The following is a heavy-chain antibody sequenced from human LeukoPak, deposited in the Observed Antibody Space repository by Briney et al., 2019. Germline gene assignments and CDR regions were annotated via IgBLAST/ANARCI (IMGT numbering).Heavy chain of an antibody. CDR2: ISDGGDST. Sequence: TGGSPRLSCAASVFTFRDYAMNWVRQAPGKGLEWVSGISDGGDSTYYADSVKGRFTISRDNIKNMLYLQMNSLRVEDTAIYYCVKTTRPLGAFDYWGQGTLVTVSS. D-gene: IGHD7-27*01. J-gene: IGHJ4*02. CDR3: VKTTRPLGAFDY. V-gene: IGHV3-23*01. CDR1: VFTFRDYA.